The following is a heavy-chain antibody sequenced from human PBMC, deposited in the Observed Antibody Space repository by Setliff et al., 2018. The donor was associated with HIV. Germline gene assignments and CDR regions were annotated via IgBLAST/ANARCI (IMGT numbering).Heavy chain of an antibody. D-gene: IGHD1-26*01. V-gene: IGHV1-8*01. CDR3: AGDHIVGLTWANKPFDY. CDR1: ATFTNVD. J-gene: IGHJ4*02. Sequence: ASVKVSCKASATFTNVDIHWLRRATGQGLEWMGWMNPNSGVSGYGRKFQGRVTMTRDTSISTAYMELSSLTSEDTAVYYCAGDHIVGLTWANKPFDYWGQGTLVTVSS. CDR2: MNPNSGVS.